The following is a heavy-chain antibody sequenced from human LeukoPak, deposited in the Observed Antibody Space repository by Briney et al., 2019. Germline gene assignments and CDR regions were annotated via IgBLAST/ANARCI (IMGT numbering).Heavy chain of an antibody. CDR2: ISSSSSTI. D-gene: IGHD3-22*01. Sequence: GGSLRLSCAASGFTFSSYSMNWVRQAPGKGLEWVSYISSSSSTIYYADSVKGRFTISRDNPKNSLYLQMNSLRAEDTAVYYCARSYSSGYPNWFDPWGQGTLVTVSS. CDR3: ARSYSSGYPNWFDP. CDR1: GFTFSSYS. V-gene: IGHV3-48*01. J-gene: IGHJ5*02.